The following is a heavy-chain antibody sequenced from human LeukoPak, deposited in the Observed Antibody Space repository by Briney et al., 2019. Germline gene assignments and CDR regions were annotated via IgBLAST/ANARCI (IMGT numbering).Heavy chain of an antibody. V-gene: IGHV3-23*01. D-gene: IGHD5-18*01. Sequence: GGSLRLSCAASGFNFSYFAMTWVRQAPGKALEWVSTVSGSGARTFGADAVKGRFTISRDNSMDTVYLQMNSLTADDTAVYYCAKAGFRGFSLHYFDFWDQGTLVTVSS. J-gene: IGHJ4*02. CDR1: GFNFSYFA. CDR2: VSGSGART. CDR3: AKAGFRGFSLHYFDF.